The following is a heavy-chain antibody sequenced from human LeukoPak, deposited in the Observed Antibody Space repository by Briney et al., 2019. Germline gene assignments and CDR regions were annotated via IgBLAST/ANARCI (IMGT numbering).Heavy chain of an antibody. CDR2: IYISGSGST. CDR1: GGSISSYY. V-gene: IGHV4-4*07. Sequence: SETLSLTCTVSGGSISSYYWSWIRQPAGKGLEWIGRIYISGSGSTNYNPSLKSRVTISVDTSKNQFSLKLSSVTAADTAVYYCARRPLATILRPFDYWGQGTLVTVSS. CDR3: ARRPLATILRPFDY. J-gene: IGHJ4*02. D-gene: IGHD5-12*01.